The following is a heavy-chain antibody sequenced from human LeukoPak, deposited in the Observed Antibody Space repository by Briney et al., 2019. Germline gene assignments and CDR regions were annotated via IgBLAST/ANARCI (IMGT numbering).Heavy chain of an antibody. V-gene: IGHV3-21*01. CDR1: GFTFSSYS. Sequence: PGGSLRLSCAASGFTFSSYSMNWVRQAPGKGLEWVSSISSSSSYIYYADSVKGRFTISRDNAKNSLYLQMNSLRAEDTAVYYCARDRDSFGELFHWYFDLWGRGTLVTVSS. CDR2: ISSSSSYI. CDR3: ARDRDSFGELFHWYFDL. J-gene: IGHJ2*01. D-gene: IGHD3-10*01.